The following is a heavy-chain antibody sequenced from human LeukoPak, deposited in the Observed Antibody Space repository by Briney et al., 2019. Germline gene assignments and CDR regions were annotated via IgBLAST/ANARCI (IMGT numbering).Heavy chain of an antibody. CDR3: ARGPDIAAAGEYFQH. CDR2: ISSSSSYI. V-gene: IGHV3-21*01. D-gene: IGHD6-13*01. J-gene: IGHJ1*01. CDR1: GFTFSSYS. Sequence: GGSLRLSCAASGFTFSSYSMNWVRQAPGKGLEWVSSISSSSSYIYYADSVKGRFTISRDNAKNSLYLQMNSLRAEDTAVYYCARGPDIAAAGEYFQHWGQGTLVTISS.